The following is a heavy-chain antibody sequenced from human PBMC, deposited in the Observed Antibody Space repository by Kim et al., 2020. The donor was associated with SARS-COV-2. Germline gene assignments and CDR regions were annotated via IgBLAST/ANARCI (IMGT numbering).Heavy chain of an antibody. CDR3: ARQDDFWSGYSFLDY. D-gene: IGHD3-3*01. CDR1: GGSISSTSNY. V-gene: IGHV4-39*01. J-gene: IGHJ4*02. CDR2: IYYNGYT. Sequence: SETLSLTCTVSGGSISSTSNYWGWIRQPPGKGLEWIGNIYYNGYTYYNPSLKGRVTMSVDTSKNQFSLKLSSVTAADTAVYYCARQDDFWSGYSFLDYWGQGILLTVSS.